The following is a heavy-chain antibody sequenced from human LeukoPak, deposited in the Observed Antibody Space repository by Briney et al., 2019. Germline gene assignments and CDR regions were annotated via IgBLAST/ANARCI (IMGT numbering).Heavy chain of an antibody. J-gene: IGHJ5*02. CDR3: ARDLAYCGGDCRNWFDP. D-gene: IGHD2-21*02. CDR1: GYTFTSYY. CDR2: INPSGGST. V-gene: IGHV1-46*01. Sequence: ASVKVSCKASGYTFTSYYMHWVRQAPGQGLEWMGIINPSGGSTSYAQKFQGRVTMTRDTSTSTVYMELSSLRSEDTAVYYCARDLAYCGGDCRNWFDPWGQGTLVTVSS.